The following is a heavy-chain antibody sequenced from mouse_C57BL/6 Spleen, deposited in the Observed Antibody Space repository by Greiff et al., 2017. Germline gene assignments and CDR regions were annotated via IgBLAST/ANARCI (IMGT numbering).Heavy chain of an antibody. D-gene: IGHD1-1*01. CDR2: IYPGDGDT. CDR3: ARGRTVVAHFDY. J-gene: IGHJ2*01. Sequence: VQLKQSGPELVKPGASVKISCKASGYAFSSSWMNWVKQRPGKGLEWIGRIYPGDGDTNYNGKFKGKATLTADKSSSTAYMQLSSLTSEDSAVYFCARGRTVVAHFDYWGQGTTLTVSS. V-gene: IGHV1-82*01. CDR1: GYAFSSSW.